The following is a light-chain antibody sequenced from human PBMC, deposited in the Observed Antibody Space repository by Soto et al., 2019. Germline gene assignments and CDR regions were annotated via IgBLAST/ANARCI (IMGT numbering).Light chain of an antibody. CDR3: HQRNK. CDR1: QFLSSY. CDR2: DTS. V-gene: IGKV3-11*01. J-gene: IGKJ5*01. Sequence: EVVLPQAPATLSLAPGERATLSCRASQFLSSYLAWYQQKPGQPPRLLIYDTSNRATGIPARFSGSRSGTDFTLTISSLEPEDFGVYFCHQRNKFGQGTRLEI.